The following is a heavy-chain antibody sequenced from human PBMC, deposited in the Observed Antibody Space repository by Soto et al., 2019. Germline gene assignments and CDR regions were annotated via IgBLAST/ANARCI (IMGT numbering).Heavy chain of an antibody. D-gene: IGHD3-22*01. Sequence: GGSLRLSCAASGFTFSSYGMHWVRQAPGKGLEWVAVISYDGSNKYYADSVKGRFTISRDNSKNTLYLQMNSLRAEDTAVYYCAKADNEKTYYYDSSGPIWGQGTMVTVSS. J-gene: IGHJ3*02. CDR2: ISYDGSNK. CDR1: GFTFSSYG. V-gene: IGHV3-30*18. CDR3: AKADNEKTYYYDSSGPI.